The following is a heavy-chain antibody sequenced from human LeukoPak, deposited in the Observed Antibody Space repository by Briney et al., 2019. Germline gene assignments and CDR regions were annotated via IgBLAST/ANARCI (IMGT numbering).Heavy chain of an antibody. CDR2: IRYDGSNK. J-gene: IGHJ5*02. CDR1: GFTFSSYG. D-gene: IGHD3-10*01. V-gene: IGHV3-30*02. Sequence: GGSLRLSCAASGFTFSSYGMHWVRQAPGKGLEWVAFIRYDGSNKYYPDSVKGRFTTSRDNSKNTLYLQMNSLRAEDTAVYYCAKDYGSGSSNWFDPWGQGTLVTVSS. CDR3: AKDYGSGSSNWFDP.